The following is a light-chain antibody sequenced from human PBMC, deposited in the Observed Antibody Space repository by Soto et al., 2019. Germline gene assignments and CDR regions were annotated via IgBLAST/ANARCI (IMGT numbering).Light chain of an antibody. CDR2: GAS. CDR3: QQYGSSTGYT. Sequence: ELVWTQAPGTLSLYPGERATLSCRASQSVSSSYLAWYQQKPGQAPRLLIYGASSRATGIPDRFSGSGSGTDFTLPISRLEPEDFAVYYCQQYGSSTGYTFGQGTKLEIK. CDR1: QSVSSSY. J-gene: IGKJ2*01. V-gene: IGKV3-20*01.